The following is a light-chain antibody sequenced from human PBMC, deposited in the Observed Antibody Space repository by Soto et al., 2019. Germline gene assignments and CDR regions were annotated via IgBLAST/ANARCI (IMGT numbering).Light chain of an antibody. Sequence: QSALTQPPSASGSPGQSVTISCTGTSSDVGGYNYVSWYQQYPDKAPQLVIYEVNKRPSGVPDRFSGSKSGNTASLTVSGLQAEDEADYYCSSYVGTKSYVFGTGTKVTVL. CDR3: SSYVGTKSYV. J-gene: IGLJ1*01. V-gene: IGLV2-8*01. CDR2: EVN. CDR1: SSDVGGYNY.